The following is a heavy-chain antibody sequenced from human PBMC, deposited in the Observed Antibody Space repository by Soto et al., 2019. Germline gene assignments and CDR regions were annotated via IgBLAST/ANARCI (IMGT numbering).Heavy chain of an antibody. D-gene: IGHD6-6*01. CDR1: GYTFTSYG. Sequence: SVKVSCKASGYTFTSYGISWVRQAPGQGLEWMGWISAYNGNTNYAQKLQGRVTMTTDTSTSTAYMELRSLRSDDTAVYYCAGSIAARPSSWFDPWGQGTLVTVSS. V-gene: IGHV1-18*01. CDR3: AGSIAARPSSWFDP. J-gene: IGHJ5*02. CDR2: ISAYNGNT.